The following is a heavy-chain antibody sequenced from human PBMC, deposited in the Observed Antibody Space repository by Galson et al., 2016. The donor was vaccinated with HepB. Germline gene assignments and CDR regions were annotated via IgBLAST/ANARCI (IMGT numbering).Heavy chain of an antibody. CDR3: VNLGTTRT. V-gene: IGHV3-74*01. Sequence: SLRLSCAASGFTFSSYWMHWVRQAPGKGLVWVSRINSDGSTTPYADSVKGRFTISRDNAKNTLYLQMNNLRAEYTAVYYCVNLGTTRTWGQGTQVTVSS. CDR2: INSDGSTT. CDR1: GFTFSSYW. J-gene: IGHJ5*02. D-gene: IGHD1-26*01.